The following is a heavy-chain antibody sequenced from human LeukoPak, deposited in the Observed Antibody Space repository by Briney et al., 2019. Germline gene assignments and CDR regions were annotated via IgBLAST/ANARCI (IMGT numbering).Heavy chain of an antibody. J-gene: IGHJ4*02. D-gene: IGHD3-10*01. CDR1: GGSISSGDYY. V-gene: IGHV4-30-4*01. Sequence: SQTLSLTCTVSGGSISSGDYYWSWIRQPPGKGLEWIGYIYYSGSTYYNPSLKSRVTISVDTSENQFSLKLSSVTAADTAVYYCARVTGGSGSYYSPLHYYFDYWGKGTLVTVSS. CDR2: IYYSGST. CDR3: ARVTGGSGSYYSPLHYYFDY.